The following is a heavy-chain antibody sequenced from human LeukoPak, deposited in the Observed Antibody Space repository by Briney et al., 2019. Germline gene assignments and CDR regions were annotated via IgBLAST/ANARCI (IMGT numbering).Heavy chain of an antibody. CDR3: AREIKTNWFDP. J-gene: IGHJ5*02. V-gene: IGHV3-53*01. Sequence: PGGSLRLSCAASGFAFSNYYMTWVRQAPGKGLEWVSIIYISPTTYYADSVKVRFTISRDNSKNTLYLLLNNLRAEDTAVYYCAREIKTNWFDPWGQGTLVTVSS. CDR2: IYISPTT. CDR1: GFAFSNYY.